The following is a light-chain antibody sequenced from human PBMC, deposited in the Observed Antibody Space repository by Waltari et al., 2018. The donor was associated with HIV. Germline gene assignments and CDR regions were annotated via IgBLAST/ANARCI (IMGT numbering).Light chain of an antibody. Sequence: QSVLTQPPSVSGAPGQRVTISCTGSSSNIGAGYDVHWYQQLPGTAPKLLLYTNSYRPSGVPARISGSKSGTSASLAITGLQAEDEADYYCQSYDSTSWVFGGGTKLTVL. J-gene: IGLJ3*02. CDR2: TNS. CDR1: SSNIGAGYD. CDR3: QSYDSTSWV. V-gene: IGLV1-40*01.